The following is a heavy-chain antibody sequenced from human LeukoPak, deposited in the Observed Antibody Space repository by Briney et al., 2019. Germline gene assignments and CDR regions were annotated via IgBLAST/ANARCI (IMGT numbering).Heavy chain of an antibody. CDR3: ARVSNYYYDSSGPWDY. V-gene: IGHV4-59*01. Sequence: SETLSLTCTVSGGSISSYYWSWIRQPPGKGLEWIGCIYYSGSTNYNPSLKSRVTISIDTSKNQFSLKLSSVTAADTAVYYCARVSNYYYDSSGPWDYWGQGTLVTVSS. J-gene: IGHJ4*02. D-gene: IGHD3-22*01. CDR2: IYYSGST. CDR1: GGSISSYY.